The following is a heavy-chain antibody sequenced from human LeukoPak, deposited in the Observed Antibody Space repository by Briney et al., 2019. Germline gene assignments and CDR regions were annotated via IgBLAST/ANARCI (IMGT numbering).Heavy chain of an antibody. Sequence: ASVKVSFKASGYTFTTYYMHWVRQAPGQGLEWIGMISPSGGSTSYPQKFQGRVTMTRDTSTSTVYMELSSLISEDTAMYFCARDGVAGTYYFDYWGQGTLVTVSS. D-gene: IGHD6-19*01. J-gene: IGHJ4*02. CDR1: GYTFTTYY. V-gene: IGHV1-46*01. CDR2: ISPSGGST. CDR3: ARDGVAGTYYFDY.